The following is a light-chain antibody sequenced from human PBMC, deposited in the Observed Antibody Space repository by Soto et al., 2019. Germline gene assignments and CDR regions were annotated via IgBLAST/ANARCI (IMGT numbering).Light chain of an antibody. J-gene: IGKJ5*01. CDR3: QQYNKWPWIT. Sequence: SLGTLSLSKRERATLSCSAIQSVSISYLAWYQQKPGQAPRLLIYGASTRATGIPVRFSGSGSGTEFTLTISSLQSEDFAVYYCQQYNKWPWITFGHGRLLEI. CDR1: QSVSISY. V-gene: IGKV3-15*01. CDR2: GAS.